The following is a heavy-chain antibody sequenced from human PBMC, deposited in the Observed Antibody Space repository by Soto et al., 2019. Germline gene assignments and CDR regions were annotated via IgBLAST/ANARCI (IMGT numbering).Heavy chain of an antibody. V-gene: IGHV3-23*01. CDR2: ISGSGGST. Sequence: GGSLRLSCAASGFTFSSYAMSWVRQAPGKGLEWVSAISGSGGSTYYADSVKGRFTISRDNSKNTLYLQMNSLRAEDTAVYYCAKWDCSGGSCYSGLFFDYWGQGTLVTVSS. D-gene: IGHD2-15*01. CDR3: AKWDCSGGSCYSGLFFDY. J-gene: IGHJ4*02. CDR1: GFTFSSYA.